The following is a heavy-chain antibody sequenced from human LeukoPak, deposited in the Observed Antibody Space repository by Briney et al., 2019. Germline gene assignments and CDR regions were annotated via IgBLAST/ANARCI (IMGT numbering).Heavy chain of an antibody. Sequence: GGSLRLSCAASGFTFSSYEMNWVRQAPGKGLEWVPYISSSGSTIYYADSVKGRFTISRDNAKNSLYLQMNSLRAEDTAIYYCAKDLYGSESTWGQGILVTVSS. J-gene: IGHJ4*02. CDR1: GFTFSSYE. CDR2: ISSSGSTI. D-gene: IGHD3-10*01. CDR3: AKDLYGSEST. V-gene: IGHV3-48*03.